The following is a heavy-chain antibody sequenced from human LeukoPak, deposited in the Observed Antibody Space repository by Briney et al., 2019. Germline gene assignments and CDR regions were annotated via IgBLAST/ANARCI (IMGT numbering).Heavy chain of an antibody. CDR2: ISSPSGYI. V-gene: IGHV3-21*01. D-gene: IGHD5/OR15-5a*01. Sequence: GGSLRLSCGASGFTFSSYDINWVLQAPGKGLEWVSSISSPSGYIYYADSVKGRFTISRDNAKNSLYLQMNSLRAEDTAVYYCARGAGPIVLSYMDVWGKGTTVTVSS. CDR1: GFTFSSYD. CDR3: ARGAGPIVLSYMDV. J-gene: IGHJ6*03.